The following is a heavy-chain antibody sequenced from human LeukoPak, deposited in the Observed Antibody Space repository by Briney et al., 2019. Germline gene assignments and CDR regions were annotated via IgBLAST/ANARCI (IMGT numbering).Heavy chain of an antibody. CDR1: GFTFSSYA. Sequence: PGGSLRLSCAASGFTFSSYAMSWVRQAPGKGLEGVSAISGSGGSTYYADSVKGRFTISRDNSKNTLYLQMNSLRAEDTAVYYCAKGTTAVTSLGYFDYWGQGTLVTVSS. CDR3: AKGTTAVTSLGYFDY. D-gene: IGHD4-17*01. J-gene: IGHJ4*02. CDR2: ISGSGGST. V-gene: IGHV3-23*01.